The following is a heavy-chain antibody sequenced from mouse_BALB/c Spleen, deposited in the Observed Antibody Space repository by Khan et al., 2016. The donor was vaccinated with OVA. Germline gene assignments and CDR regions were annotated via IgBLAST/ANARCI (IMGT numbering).Heavy chain of an antibody. Sequence: QVQLMQSGAELARPGASVKLSCKASGYIFTDYNINWMRQSTGQGLEWIGEIYPGSDNTYYNERFKGKATLTVDKSSRTAYMHLSSLTSEDSGVYFCTREGAAGFPYWGQGTLVTVSA. CDR1: GYIFTDYN. V-gene: IGHV1-77*01. CDR2: IYPGSDNT. CDR3: TREGAAGFPY. J-gene: IGHJ3*01.